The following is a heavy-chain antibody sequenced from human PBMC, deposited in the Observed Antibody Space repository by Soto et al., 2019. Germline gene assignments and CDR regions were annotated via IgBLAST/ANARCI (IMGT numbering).Heavy chain of an antibody. V-gene: IGHV1-3*01. D-gene: IGHD3-3*01. J-gene: IGHJ4*02. CDR1: GYTFTSYA. Sequence: ASVKVSCKASGYTFTSYAMHWVRQAPGQRLEWMGWINAGNGNTKYSQKFQGRVTITRDTSASTAYMELSSLRSEDTAVYYCARSSTGITIFGVVIQDYWGQGTLVTVSS. CDR2: INAGNGNT. CDR3: ARSSTGITIFGVVIQDY.